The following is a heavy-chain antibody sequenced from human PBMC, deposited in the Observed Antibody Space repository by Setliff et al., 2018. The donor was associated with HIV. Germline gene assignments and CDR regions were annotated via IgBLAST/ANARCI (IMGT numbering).Heavy chain of an antibody. J-gene: IGHJ6*03. V-gene: IGHV1-8*02. CDR1: GYTFIDYF. Sequence: ASVKVSCKASGYTFIDYFMHWVRQAPGQGLEWMGWMNPNSGNTGYAQKFQGRVTMTRNTSISTAYMELSSLRSEDTAVYYCARVGAPRYYMDVWGKVTTFPFSS. CDR2: MNPNSGNT. CDR3: ARVGAPRYYMDV. D-gene: IGHD1-26*01.